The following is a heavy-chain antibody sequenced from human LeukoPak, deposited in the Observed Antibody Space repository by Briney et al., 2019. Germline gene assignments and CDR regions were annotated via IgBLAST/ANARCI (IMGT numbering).Heavy chain of an antibody. V-gene: IGHV2-5*02. CDR3: ARVPDGYSSGWYVRY. D-gene: IGHD6-19*01. Sequence: SGPTLVKPTQTLTLTCTFSGFSLSTSGVGVGWIRQPPGKALEWLALIYWDDDKRYSPSLKSRLTITKDTSKNQVVLTMTNMDPVDTATYYCARVPDGYSSGWYVRYWGQGTLVTVSS. J-gene: IGHJ4*02. CDR2: IYWDDDK. CDR1: GFSLSTSGVG.